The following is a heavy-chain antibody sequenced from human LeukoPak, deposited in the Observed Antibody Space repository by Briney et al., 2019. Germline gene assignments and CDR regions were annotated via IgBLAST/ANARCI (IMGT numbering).Heavy chain of an antibody. D-gene: IGHD6-13*01. CDR2: IYYSGST. CDR3: ARLGRMAAANNWFDP. CDR1: GGSISSYY. V-gene: IGHV4-59*08. Sequence: PSETLSLTCTVSGGSISSYYWSWIRQPPGKGLEWIGYIYYSGSTNYNPSLKSRVTISVDTSKNQFSLKLSSVTAADTAVYYCARLGRMAAANNWFDPWGQGTLVTVSS. J-gene: IGHJ5*02.